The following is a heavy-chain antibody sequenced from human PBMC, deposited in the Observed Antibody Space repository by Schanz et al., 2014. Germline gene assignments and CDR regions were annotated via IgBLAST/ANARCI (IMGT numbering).Heavy chain of an antibody. Sequence: QVQLVQSGGEVKKPGASVRVSCKASGYSFTDYAIHWVRQAPGQGLEWMGWISGYNGDTTYAQKFQGRVTMTTDTSTSTVYMELRSLRSDDTAVYYCARSAGRDFWSGYYTRFDYWGQGTLVTVSS. CDR3: ARSAGRDFWSGYYTRFDY. D-gene: IGHD3-3*01. CDR2: ISGYNGDT. J-gene: IGHJ4*02. V-gene: IGHV1-18*01. CDR1: GYSFTDYA.